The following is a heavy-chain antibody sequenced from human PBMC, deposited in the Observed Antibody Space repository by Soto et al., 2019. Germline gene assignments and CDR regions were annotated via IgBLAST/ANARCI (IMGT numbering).Heavy chain of an antibody. CDR2: ISQCGMT. V-gene: IGHV4-31*03. CDR1: GSTITTTRDN. D-gene: IGHD5-12*01. J-gene: IGHJ6*01. Sequence: SETLPLTCIVAGSTITTTRDNLSWIRQHPGKGLEWRGYISQCGMTGYNPCPKSRLVLSVATSRSQFSLEMSSVPAAATAVYFCGGVSHGYYYGWLGRWGKGSPGT. CDR3: GGVSHGYYYGWLGR.